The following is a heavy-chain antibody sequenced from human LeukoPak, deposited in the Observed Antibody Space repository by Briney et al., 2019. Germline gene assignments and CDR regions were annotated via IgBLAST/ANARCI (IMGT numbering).Heavy chain of an antibody. CDR2: ISSSGSAI. D-gene: IGHD6-13*01. CDR1: GFTFRSYE. Sequence: GGSLRLSCGASGFTFRSYEMNWVRQAPGKGLEWVSYISSSGSAIDYADSVKGRFTISRDNAKNSLYLQMNSLKAEDTGVYYCARLGSSWNSFDYWGQGTLVTVSS. J-gene: IGHJ4*02. CDR3: ARLGSSWNSFDY. V-gene: IGHV3-48*03.